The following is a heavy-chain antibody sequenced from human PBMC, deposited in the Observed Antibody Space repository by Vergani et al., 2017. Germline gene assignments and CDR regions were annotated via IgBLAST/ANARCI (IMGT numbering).Heavy chain of an antibody. J-gene: IGHJ3*02. Sequence: QVQLQQLGAGLLKPSETLSLTCSVSGGPISSYYWSWIRQPPGKGLEWIGYIYYSGSTNYSPSLKSRITISVDTSKNQFSLKLTSVTAADTAVYYCAREGDYGDYMGAFDIWGQGTMVTVSS. CDR1: GGPISSYY. CDR3: AREGDYGDYMGAFDI. V-gene: IGHV4-59*01. D-gene: IGHD4-17*01. CDR2: IYYSGST.